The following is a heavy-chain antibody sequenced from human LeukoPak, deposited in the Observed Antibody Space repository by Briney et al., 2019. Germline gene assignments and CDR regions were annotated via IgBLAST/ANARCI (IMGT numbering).Heavy chain of an antibody. CDR3: ATPGIAVEGGDY. D-gene: IGHD6-19*01. Sequence: GGSLRLSCAASGFTFSSYGMHCVRQAPGKGLEWVAVISYDGSNKYYADSVKGRFTISRDNSKNTLYLQMNSLRAEDTAVYYCATPGIAVEGGDYWGQGTLVTVSS. CDR2: ISYDGSNK. CDR1: GFTFSSYG. V-gene: IGHV3-30*03. J-gene: IGHJ4*02.